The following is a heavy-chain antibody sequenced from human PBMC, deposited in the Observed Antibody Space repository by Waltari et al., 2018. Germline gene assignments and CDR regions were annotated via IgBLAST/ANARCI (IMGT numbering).Heavy chain of an antibody. V-gene: IGHV4-59*02. D-gene: IGHD3-3*01. CDR3: ARGWSSNSYFPY. CDR1: GVSVSRYY. Sequence: QVQLQESGPGLVRPSETLSLTCAVSGVSVSRYYWNWIRQSPERGLEWIGYVYASVNTNYNPSLKSRVIISADTSNNQLSLRLHSVTAADTAIYYCARGWSSNSYFPYWGQGALVTVSS. J-gene: IGHJ4*02. CDR2: VYASVNT.